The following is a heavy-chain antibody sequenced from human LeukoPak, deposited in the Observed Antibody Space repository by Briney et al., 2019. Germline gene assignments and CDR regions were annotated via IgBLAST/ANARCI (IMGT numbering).Heavy chain of an antibody. J-gene: IGHJ4*02. D-gene: IGHD6-6*01. Sequence: ASVKVSCKAFGGSFSSEAISWVRQAPGQGLEWMGGIIPIFGTANYAQKFQGRVTITTDESTSTAYMEVSSLRSEDTAVYYCAREQVAGRRSFDYWGQGTLVTVSS. CDR1: GGSFSSEA. V-gene: IGHV1-69*05. CDR3: AREQVAGRRSFDY. CDR2: IIPIFGTA.